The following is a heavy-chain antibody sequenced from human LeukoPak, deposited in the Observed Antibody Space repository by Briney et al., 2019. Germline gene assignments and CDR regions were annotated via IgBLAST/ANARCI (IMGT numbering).Heavy chain of an antibody. J-gene: IGHJ4*02. CDR1: GFTFDYIW. CDR3: PRVRPYDSGCFGC. Sequence: KSGGSLRLSCAASGFTFDYIWMSWVRQAPGKGLEWVGRIKSKTDGETTDYAAPVKGGFTLSRDDSKNTLYLQMNSLKIEDTAVYYCPRVRPYDSGCFGCWGQGTLGTGSS. V-gene: IGHV3-15*01. D-gene: IGHD3-22*01. CDR2: IKSKTDGETT.